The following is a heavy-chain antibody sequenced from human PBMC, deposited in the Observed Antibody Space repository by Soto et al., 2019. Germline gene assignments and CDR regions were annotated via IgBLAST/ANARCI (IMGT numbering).Heavy chain of an antibody. CDR2: IYYSGST. CDR1: GGSISSYY. V-gene: IGHV4-59*08. J-gene: IGHJ4*02. Sequence: PSETLSLTCTVSGGSISSYYWSWIRQPPGKGLEWIGYIYYSGSTNYNPSLKSRVTISVDTSKNQFSLKLSSVTAADTAVYYCARLNYDILTGYYNFFDYWGQGTLVTVSS. CDR3: ARLNYDILTGYYNFFDY. D-gene: IGHD3-9*01.